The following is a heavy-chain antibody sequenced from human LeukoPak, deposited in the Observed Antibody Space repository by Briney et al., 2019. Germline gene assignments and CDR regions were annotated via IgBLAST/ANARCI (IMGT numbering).Heavy chain of an antibody. Sequence: ASVKVSCKASGYTFTDYYMHWVRQAPGQGLEWMGWISAYNGNTNYAQKLQGRVTMTTDTSTSTAYMELRSLRSDDTAVYYCARDRNVLRYFDSDSNFDDWGQGTLVTVSS. V-gene: IGHV1-18*04. CDR1: GYTFTDYY. CDR3: ARDRNVLRYFDSDSNFDD. D-gene: IGHD3-9*01. J-gene: IGHJ4*02. CDR2: ISAYNGNT.